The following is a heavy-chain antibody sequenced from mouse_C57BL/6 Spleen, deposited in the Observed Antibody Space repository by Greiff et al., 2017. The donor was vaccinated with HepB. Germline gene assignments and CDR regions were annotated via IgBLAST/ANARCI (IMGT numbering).Heavy chain of an antibody. J-gene: IGHJ2*01. Sequence: VQLQQSGAELVRPGASVKLSCTASGFNIKDYYMHWVKQRPEQGLEWIGRIDPEDGDTEYAPKFQGKATMTADTSSNTDYLQLSSLTSEDTAVYYCTTEDYSGPYYFYYWGQGTTLTVSS. CDR3: TTEDYSGPYYFYY. D-gene: IGHD1-1*01. CDR2: IDPEDGDT. V-gene: IGHV14-1*01. CDR1: GFNIKDYY.